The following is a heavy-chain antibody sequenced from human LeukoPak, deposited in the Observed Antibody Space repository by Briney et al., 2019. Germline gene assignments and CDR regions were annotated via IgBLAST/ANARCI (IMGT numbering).Heavy chain of an antibody. V-gene: IGHV1-69*04. CDR2: IIPILGIA. Sequence: EASVKVSCKASGGTFSSYAISWVRQAPGQGLEWMGRIIPILGIANYAQKFQGRVTITADKSTSTAYMELSSLRSEDTAVYYCARDLATPGPYCSGGSCSGVLIYYYYGMDVWGQGTTVTVSS. CDR1: GGTFSSYA. CDR3: ARDLATPGPYCSGGSCSGVLIYYYYGMDV. D-gene: IGHD2-15*01. J-gene: IGHJ6*02.